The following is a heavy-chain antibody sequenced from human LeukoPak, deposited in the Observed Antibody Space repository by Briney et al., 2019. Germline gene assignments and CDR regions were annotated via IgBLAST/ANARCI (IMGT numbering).Heavy chain of an antibody. CDR2: ISSSSSYT. J-gene: IGHJ3*02. Sequence: PGGSLRLSCAASGFTFSDYYMSWVRQAPGKGLEGVSYISSSSSYTNYADSVKGRFTISRDNAKNSLYLQMNSLRAEDTAVYYCARDPLWFGELGAFDIWGQGTMVTVSS. CDR1: GFTFSDYY. D-gene: IGHD3-10*01. CDR3: ARDPLWFGELGAFDI. V-gene: IGHV3-11*06.